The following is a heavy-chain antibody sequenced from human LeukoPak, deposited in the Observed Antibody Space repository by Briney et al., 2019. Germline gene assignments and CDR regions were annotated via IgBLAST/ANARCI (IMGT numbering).Heavy chain of an antibody. Sequence: SETLSLTCTVSGGSISSSSYYWGWIRQPPGKGLEWIGSIYYSGSTYYNPSLKSRVTISVDTSKNQFSLKLSSVIAADTAVYYCARDYYDSSGYYGWFDPWGQGTLVTVSS. CDR1: GGSISSSSYY. CDR2: IYYSGST. J-gene: IGHJ5*02. D-gene: IGHD3-22*01. CDR3: ARDYYDSSGYYGWFDP. V-gene: IGHV4-39*01.